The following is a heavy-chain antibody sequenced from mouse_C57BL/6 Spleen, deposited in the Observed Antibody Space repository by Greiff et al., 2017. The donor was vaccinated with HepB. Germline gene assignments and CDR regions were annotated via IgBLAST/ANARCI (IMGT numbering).Heavy chain of an antibody. J-gene: IGHJ4*01. V-gene: IGHV5-17*01. D-gene: IGHD2-3*01. CDR2: ISSGSSTI. Sequence: EVKLVESGGGLVKPGGSLKLSCAASGFTFSDYGMHWVRQAPEKGLEWVAYISSGSSTIYYADTVKGRFPISRDNAKNTLFLQMTSLRSEDTAMYYCASIYDGYYGGAMDYWGQGTSVTVSS. CDR3: ASIYDGYYGGAMDY. CDR1: GFTFSDYG.